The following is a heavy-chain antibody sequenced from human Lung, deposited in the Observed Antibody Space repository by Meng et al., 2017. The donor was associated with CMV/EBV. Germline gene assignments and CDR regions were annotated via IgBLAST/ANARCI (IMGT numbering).Heavy chain of an antibody. CDR3: LRRSGGSV. J-gene: IGHJ1*01. D-gene: IGHD3-10*01. CDR2: IPHRGSS. Sequence: AQFGAPGPPLGKPSETLSLPCAVSGDSITNHNWWAWVRQPPGKGLEWIGEIPHRGSSAYNPSLKSRVSMSIDKSKNQFSLKLTSVTAADTAVYHCLRRSGGSVWGQGTLVTVSS. V-gene: IGHV4-4*02. CDR1: GDSITNHNW.